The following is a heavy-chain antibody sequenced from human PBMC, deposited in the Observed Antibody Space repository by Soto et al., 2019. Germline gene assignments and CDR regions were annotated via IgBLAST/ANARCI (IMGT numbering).Heavy chain of an antibody. CDR2: IYYSGST. CDR1: GGSLSSYY. D-gene: IGHD2-15*01. V-gene: IGHV4-59*08. Sequence: PSETLSLPCTGSGGSLSSYYWSWIRQPPGKGLEWIGYIYYSGSTKYNPSQKRRVNIKEDTSKNQFSMKLISVTAADTAVYYCESRWGRRFDYWGQGTLVTVSS. J-gene: IGHJ4*02. CDR3: ESRWGRRFDY.